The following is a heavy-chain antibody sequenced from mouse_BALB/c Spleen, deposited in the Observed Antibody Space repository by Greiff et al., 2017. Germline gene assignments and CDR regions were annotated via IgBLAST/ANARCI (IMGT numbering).Heavy chain of an antibody. V-gene: IGHV1S56*01. CDR2: IYPGNVTT. J-gene: IGHJ4*01. CDR3: ARHRYDIGGPGAMDY. D-gene: IGHD2-14*01. Sequence: QVQLQQSGPELVKPGASVRISCKASGYTFTSYYIHWVKQTPGQGLEWIGWIYPGNVTTKYNEKFKGKATLTADKSSSTAYMQLSSLTSEDSAVYFCARHRYDIGGPGAMDYWGQGTSVTVSS. CDR1: GYTFTSYY.